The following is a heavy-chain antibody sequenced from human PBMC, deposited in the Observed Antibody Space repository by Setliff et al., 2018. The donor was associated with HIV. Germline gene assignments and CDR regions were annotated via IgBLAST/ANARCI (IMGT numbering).Heavy chain of an antibody. V-gene: IGHV1-46*01. J-gene: IGHJ4*02. CDR3: ARGWEGGMDY. D-gene: IGHD1-26*01. CDR2: INPSGGST. CDR1: GYTFTRYF. Sequence: GASVKVSCKASGYTFTRYFMHCVRQAPGQGLEWLGMINPSGGSTWYAQKFQGRATMTGDTSTNTLYMELSSLRSEDTAVYYCARGWEGGMDYWGQGTLVTVSS.